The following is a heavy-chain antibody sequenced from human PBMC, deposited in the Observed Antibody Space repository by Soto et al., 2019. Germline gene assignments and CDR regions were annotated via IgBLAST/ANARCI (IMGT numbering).Heavy chain of an antibody. CDR3: ARGRSSSFDF. V-gene: IGHV6-1*01. CDR2: TYYKSRWYN. CDR1: GDSVFSNGIA. D-gene: IGHD6-13*01. J-gene: IGHJ4*02. Sequence: SQTLSLTCDISGDSVFSNGIAWNWIRQSPSRGLEWLGRTYYKSRWYNDYAVSVKSRLIVNLDTSKNQFSLRLNSVTAEDTAVYFCARGRSSSFDFWGQGNLVTVSS.